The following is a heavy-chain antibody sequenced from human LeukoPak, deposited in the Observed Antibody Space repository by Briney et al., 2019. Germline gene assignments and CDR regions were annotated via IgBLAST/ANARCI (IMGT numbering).Heavy chain of an antibody. D-gene: IGHD3-22*01. V-gene: IGHV1-46*01. CDR2: INPSGGST. J-gene: IGHJ4*02. CDR1: GYTFTSYY. CDR3: ARDGYYYDSSGYHHGGDYFDY. Sequence: ALVKVSCKASGYTFTSYYMHWVRQAPGQGLEWMGLINPSGGSTSYAQKFQGRVTMTRDTSTSTVYMELSSLRSEDTAVYYCARDGYYYDSSGYHHGGDYFDYWGQGTLVTVSS.